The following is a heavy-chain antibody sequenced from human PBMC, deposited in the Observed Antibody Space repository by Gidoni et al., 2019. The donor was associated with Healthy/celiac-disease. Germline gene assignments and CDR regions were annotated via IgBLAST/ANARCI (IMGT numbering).Heavy chain of an antibody. CDR1: GYGFTSYW. V-gene: IGHV5-10-1*01. J-gene: IGHJ4*02. D-gene: IGHD2-15*01. CDR2: IDASDSYT. Sequence: EVQLVQSGAEVKKPGESLRISCKGSGYGFTSYWISWVRQMPGKGLEWMGRIDASDSYTNYSPSFQGHVTISADKSISTAYLQWSSLKASDTAMYYCARPELSGKDQGRFDYWGQGTLVTVSS. CDR3: ARPELSGKDQGRFDY.